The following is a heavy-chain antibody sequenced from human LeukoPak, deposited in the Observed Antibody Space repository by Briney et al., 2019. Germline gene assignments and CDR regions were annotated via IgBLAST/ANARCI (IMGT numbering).Heavy chain of an antibody. Sequence: SETLSLTCIVSGYSISSGYYWGWIRQPPGKGLEWIGSIYHSGSTYYNPSLKSRVTISVDTSKNQFSLKLSSVTAADTAVYYCARDPDIVVVPAAGWGQGTLVTVS. V-gene: IGHV4-38-2*02. CDR1: GYSISSGYY. D-gene: IGHD2-2*01. CDR3: ARDPDIVVVPAAG. J-gene: IGHJ4*02. CDR2: IYHSGST.